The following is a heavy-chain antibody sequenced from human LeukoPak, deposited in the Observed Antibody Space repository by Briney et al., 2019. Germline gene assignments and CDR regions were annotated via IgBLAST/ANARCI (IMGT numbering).Heavy chain of an antibody. V-gene: IGHV3-13*01. D-gene: IGHD3-16*01. CDR2: IDTAGDT. Sequence: GGSLRLSCAASGFTFSSYDMHWVRQATGKGLGWVSAIDTAGDTYYPGSVKGRFTISRENAKNSLYLQMNSLRGGDTAVYYCARVSRGGGESTYFDYWGQGTLVTVSS. J-gene: IGHJ4*02. CDR1: GFTFSSYD. CDR3: ARVSRGGGESTYFDY.